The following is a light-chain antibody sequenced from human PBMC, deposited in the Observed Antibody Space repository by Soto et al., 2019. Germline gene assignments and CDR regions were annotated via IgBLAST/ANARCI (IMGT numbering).Light chain of an antibody. CDR1: QSVSSSY. CDR2: GAS. V-gene: IGKV3-20*01. CDR3: HQYGGSSLT. Sequence: EIVLTQSPGTLSLSPGERATLSCRASQSVSSSYLAWYQQKPGQAPRLLIYGASSRATGIPDRFSGSGSGTDFTLTISRLEPEDFAVYYCHQYGGSSLTLGHGTKVEIK. J-gene: IGKJ1*01.